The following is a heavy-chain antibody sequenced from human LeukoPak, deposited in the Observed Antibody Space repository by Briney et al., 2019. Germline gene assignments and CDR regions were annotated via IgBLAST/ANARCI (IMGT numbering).Heavy chain of an antibody. V-gene: IGHV3-48*04. D-gene: IGHD6-13*01. CDR1: GFTFSSYS. J-gene: IGHJ6*02. Sequence: PGGSLRLSCAASGFTFSSYSMNWVRQAPGKGLEWVSYISSSSSTIYYADSVKGRFTISRDNAKNSLYLQMNSLRAEDTAVYYCARDGRQLVRGDLYGMDVWGQGTTVTVSS. CDR3: ARDGRQLVRGDLYGMDV. CDR2: ISSSSSTI.